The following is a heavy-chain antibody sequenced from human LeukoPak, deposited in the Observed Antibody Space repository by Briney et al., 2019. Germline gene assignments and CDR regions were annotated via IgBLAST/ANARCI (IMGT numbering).Heavy chain of an antibody. Sequence: GGSLRLSCAASGFTFSSYGMHWVRQAPGKGLEWVAVIWYDGSNNYYADSVKGRFTISRDNSKNTLYLQMNSLRAEDTAVYYCARDKYSGYDLDYWGQGTLVTVSS. J-gene: IGHJ4*02. CDR3: ARDKYSGYDLDY. D-gene: IGHD5-12*01. CDR1: GFTFSSYG. CDR2: IWYDGSNN. V-gene: IGHV3-33*01.